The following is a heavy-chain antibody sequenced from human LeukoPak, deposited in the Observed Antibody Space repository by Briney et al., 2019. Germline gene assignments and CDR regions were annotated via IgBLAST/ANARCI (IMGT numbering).Heavy chain of an antibody. CDR2: INTDGSTT. D-gene: IGHD3-16*01. V-gene: IGHV3-74*01. CDR3: AREYGGSAIDP. Sequence: GGSLRLSCAASGFTFSSHWMHWVRQAPGKGLVWVSRINTDGSTTNYADSVKGRFTVSRDNAKNTLYLQMNSLRAEDTAVYYCAREYGGSAIDPWGQGTLVTVSS. J-gene: IGHJ5*02. CDR1: GFTFSSHW.